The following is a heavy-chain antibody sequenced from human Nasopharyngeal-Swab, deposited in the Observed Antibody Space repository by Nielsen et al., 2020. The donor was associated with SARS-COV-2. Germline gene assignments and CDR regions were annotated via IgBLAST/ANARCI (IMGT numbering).Heavy chain of an antibody. CDR3: AKETPQSWLPDY. V-gene: IGHV3-23*01. J-gene: IGHJ4*02. D-gene: IGHD5-18*01. Sequence: GSLKISCAASGFTFSNYAMNWVRQAPGKGLEWVSSISDSGGSTSYSDSVRGRFTISRVNSKNTLYLQMNSLRAEDTAVYYCAKETPQSWLPDYWGQGTLVTVSS. CDR2: ISDSGGST. CDR1: GFTFSNYA.